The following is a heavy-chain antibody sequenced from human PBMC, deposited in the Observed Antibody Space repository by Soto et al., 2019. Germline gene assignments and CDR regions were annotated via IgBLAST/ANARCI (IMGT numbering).Heavy chain of an antibody. CDR2: IYYSGST. CDR3: ARQRTSVVTQAYFDS. Sequence: SETLSLTCTVTGDSISSRSYYWGWIRQPPGKGLEWIGSIYYSGSTYNNPSLRSRVSMSIDTSKDQFSLKLKSVTAADTALYFCARQRTSVVTQAYFDSWGQGTPVTVSS. CDR1: GDSISSRSYY. D-gene: IGHD2-21*02. J-gene: IGHJ4*02. V-gene: IGHV4-39*01.